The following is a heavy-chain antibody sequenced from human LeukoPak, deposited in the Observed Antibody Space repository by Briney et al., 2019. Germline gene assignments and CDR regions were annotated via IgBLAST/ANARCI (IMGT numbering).Heavy chain of an antibody. CDR1: GYTFTSYG. CDR2: ISVYNGNT. V-gene: IGHV1-18*01. J-gene: IGHJ3*02. CDR3: ARDMGSGSYYPEDAFDI. D-gene: IGHD3-10*01. Sequence: ASVKVSCKASGYTFTSYGISWVRQAPGQGLEGMGWISVYNGNTNYAQTLQGRVTMTTDTSTSTAYMELRSLRSDDTAVYYCARDMGSGSYYPEDAFDIWGQGTMVTVSS.